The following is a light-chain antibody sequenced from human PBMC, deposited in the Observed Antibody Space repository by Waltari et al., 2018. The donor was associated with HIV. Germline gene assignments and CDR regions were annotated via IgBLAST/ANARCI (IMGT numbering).Light chain of an antibody. V-gene: IGKV1-5*03. Sequence: DIQMNQSPSTLSASVGDRVTITCRASQSIRDSLAWYQQKPGKPPKPLIFKASTLEFGVPSRFSGRGSGTEFTLTISSLQPDDFATYYCQQYDSYWTFGQGTKVEIK. J-gene: IGKJ1*01. CDR3: QQYDSYWT. CDR1: QSIRDS. CDR2: KAS.